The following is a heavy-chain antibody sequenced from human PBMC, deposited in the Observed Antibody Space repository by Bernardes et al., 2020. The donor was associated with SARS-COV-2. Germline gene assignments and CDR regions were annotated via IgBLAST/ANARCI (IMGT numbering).Heavy chain of an antibody. V-gene: IGHV3-23*01. CDR3: SKDHPPYNKRYDGFDV. J-gene: IGHJ3*01. CDR2: VGGGPDDF. D-gene: IGHD3-10*01. Sequence: GGSLRLSCVASGFDFSIHAMSWVRQAPGKGLEWVSSVGGGPDDFYYVDSVKGRFTTSRDNSRSTLYLQMNRQRPEDTAVYFWSKDHPPYNKRYDGFDVWGQGTLVTVSS. CDR1: GFDFSIHA.